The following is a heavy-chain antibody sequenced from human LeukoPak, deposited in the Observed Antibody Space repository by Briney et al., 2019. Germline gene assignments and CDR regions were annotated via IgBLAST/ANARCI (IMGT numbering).Heavy chain of an antibody. CDR1: GLTFSGFA. CDR2: ISGDGGTT. D-gene: IGHD3-16*01. V-gene: IGHV3-64*01. Sequence: PGGSLRLSCAASGLTFSGFAMHWVRQAPGQGLDYVAAISGDGGTTYYAKSVKGRFTISRDNSKKTLSLQMGSLRPEDSAIYYCARGSHQKRESYYYDCWGQGTLVTVSS. CDR3: ARGSHQKRESYYYDC. J-gene: IGHJ4*02.